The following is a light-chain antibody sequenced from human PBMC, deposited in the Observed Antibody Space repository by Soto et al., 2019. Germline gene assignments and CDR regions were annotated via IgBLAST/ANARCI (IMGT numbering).Light chain of an antibody. CDR2: GAS. J-gene: IGKJ1*01. CDR1: QSVKSN. CDR3: QQYHDWPRT. V-gene: IGKV3-15*01. Sequence: EIIMTQSPVTLSVSPGESATLSCRASQSVKSNLAWFQQKPGQAPRLLIYGASTRDTGIPARFSGSGSGTEFTLTISSLQSEDFAVYHCQQYHDWPRTFGQGTKVEI.